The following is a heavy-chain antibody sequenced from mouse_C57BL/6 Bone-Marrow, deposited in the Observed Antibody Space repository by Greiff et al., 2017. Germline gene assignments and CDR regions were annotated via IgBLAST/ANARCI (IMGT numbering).Heavy chain of an antibody. CDR3: ARSSTFFYYFAY. Sequence: VQLQHSGAELVKPGASVQMSCKASGYTFTTYPIEWMKQTHGQSLEWIGNFHPYNDDTKSNEKFKGKDTLTVEKSSNKVYLELSRLTSDDSAIYYCARSSTFFYYFAYRGQGTTLTVSS. CDR2: FHPYNDDT. J-gene: IGHJ2*01. D-gene: IGHD5-1*01. CDR1: GYTFTTYP. V-gene: IGHV1-47*01.